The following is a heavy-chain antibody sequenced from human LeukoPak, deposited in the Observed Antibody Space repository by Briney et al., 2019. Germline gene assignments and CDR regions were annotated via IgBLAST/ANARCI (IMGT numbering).Heavy chain of an antibody. J-gene: IGHJ4*02. D-gene: IGHD1-26*01. Sequence: SETLSLTCAVYGGSFSGYYWSWIRQPPGKGLEWIGEINHSGSTNYNPSLKSRVTISVDTSKNQFSLKLSSVTAADTAAYYCARPQAGSYSYYFDYWGQGTLVTVSS. CDR1: GGSFSGYY. CDR3: ARPQAGSYSYYFDY. CDR2: INHSGST. V-gene: IGHV4-34*01.